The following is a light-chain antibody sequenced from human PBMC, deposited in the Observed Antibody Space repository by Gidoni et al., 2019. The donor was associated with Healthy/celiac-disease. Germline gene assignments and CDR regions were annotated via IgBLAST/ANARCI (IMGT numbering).Light chain of an antibody. CDR2: AAS. CDR1: QSIISY. J-gene: IGKJ1*01. CDR3: QQSYSTPRT. V-gene: IGKV1-39*01. Sequence: DIQRTQSPSSLSASVGDRVTITCRASQSIISYLHWYQQKPGKAPKLLIYAASSLQSGVPSRFSGSGSGTDFTLTISSLQPEDFATYYCQQSYSTPRTFGQVTKVEIK.